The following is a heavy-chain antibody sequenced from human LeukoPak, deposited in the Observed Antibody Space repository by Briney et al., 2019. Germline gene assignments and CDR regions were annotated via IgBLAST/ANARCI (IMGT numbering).Heavy chain of an antibody. CDR1: GGTFSSYA. Sequence: SVKVSCKASGGTFSSYAISWVRQAPGQGLEWMGGIIPIFGTANYAQKFQGRVTITADESTSTAYMELSSLRSEDTAVYYCARDPYASEDIVVVPAASYYYYGMDVWGQGTTVTVSS. CDR2: IIPIFGTA. CDR3: ARDPYASEDIVVVPAASYYYYGMDV. V-gene: IGHV1-69*13. J-gene: IGHJ6*02. D-gene: IGHD2-2*01.